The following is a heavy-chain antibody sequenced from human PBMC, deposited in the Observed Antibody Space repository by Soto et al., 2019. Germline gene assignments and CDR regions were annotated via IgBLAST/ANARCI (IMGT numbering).Heavy chain of an antibody. CDR2: ISHSGRT. D-gene: IGHD2-8*01. J-gene: IGHJ3*02. CDR1: GGSFSGYY. V-gene: IGHV4-34*01. Sequence: SETLTLTCAVYGGSFSGYYWSWIRQSPGKGLEWIVVISHSGRTNYNPSLQSRVSISVHTSKNQFSLKLSSVTAADTAVYYRARLLRKQLMMYPILGQGKMVTGS. CDR3: ARLLRKQLMMYPI.